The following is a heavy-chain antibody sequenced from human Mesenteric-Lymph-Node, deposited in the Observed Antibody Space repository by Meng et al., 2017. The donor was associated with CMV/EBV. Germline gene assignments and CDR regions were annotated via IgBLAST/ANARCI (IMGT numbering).Heavy chain of an antibody. V-gene: IGHV1-69*02. J-gene: IGHJ5*02. CDR1: GGTFSSYT. D-gene: IGHD6-13*01. Sequence: QVQLVQSGAEVKKPGSSVKVSCKASGGTFSSYTICWVRQAPGQGLEWMGRIIPILGIANYAQKFQGRVTITADKSTSTAYMELSSLRSEDTAVYYCAGGIAAAGSRWFDPWGQGTLVTVSS. CDR2: IIPILGIA. CDR3: AGGIAAAGSRWFDP.